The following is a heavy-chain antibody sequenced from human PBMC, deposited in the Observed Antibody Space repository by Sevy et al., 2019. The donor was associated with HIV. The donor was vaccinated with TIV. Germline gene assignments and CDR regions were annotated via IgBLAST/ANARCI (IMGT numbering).Heavy chain of an antibody. Sequence: GGSLRLSCAASGFTFSDYGMHWVRQAPGKGLEWVAAIWYDGRNKYYTDSVKGQFTVSRDNSKNTLYLQMNSLRADDTAVYYCAKDPYYDSSGYPDPWGQGTLVTVSS. CDR3: AKDPYYDSSGYPDP. D-gene: IGHD3-22*01. J-gene: IGHJ5*02. CDR2: IWYDGRNK. CDR1: GFTFSDYG. V-gene: IGHV3-33*06.